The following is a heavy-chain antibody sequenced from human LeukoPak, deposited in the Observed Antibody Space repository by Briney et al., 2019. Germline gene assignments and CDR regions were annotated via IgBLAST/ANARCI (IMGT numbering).Heavy chain of an antibody. Sequence: GASVKVSCKASGYTFSSYDINWVRQATGQGLEWMGWMNPNSGNTGYAQKFQGRVTMTRNTSISTAYMELSSLRSEETAMYYCARGRNPRDLRLLLYWGQGTLVTVSS. CDR1: GYTFSSYD. CDR2: MNPNSGNT. D-gene: IGHD3-16*01. CDR3: ARGRNPRDLRLLLY. J-gene: IGHJ4*02. V-gene: IGHV1-8*01.